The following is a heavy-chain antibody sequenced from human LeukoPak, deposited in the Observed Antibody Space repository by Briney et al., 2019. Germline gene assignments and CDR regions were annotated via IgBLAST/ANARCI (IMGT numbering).Heavy chain of an antibody. CDR3: ARAGGYLSNWFDP. CDR1: GGSFSGYY. CDR2: INHSGST. J-gene: IGHJ5*02. Sequence: SETLSLTCAVYGGSFSGYYWSWIRQPPGKGLEWIGEINHSGSTNYNPSLKNRVTISVDTSKNQFSLKLSSVTAADTAVYYCARAGGYLSNWFDPWGQGTLVTVSS. D-gene: IGHD3-22*01. V-gene: IGHV4-34*01.